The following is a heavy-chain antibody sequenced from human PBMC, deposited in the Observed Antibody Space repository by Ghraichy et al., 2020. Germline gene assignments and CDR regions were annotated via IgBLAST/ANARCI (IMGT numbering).Heavy chain of an antibody. CDR1: GFTFSNYS. J-gene: IGHJ4*02. CDR3: ARAGYYRFDY. V-gene: IGHV3-74*01. Sequence: GGSLRLSCAASGFTFSNYSVHWVRQAPGKGLEWVSRINSDGSSTNYADSVKGRFTIFRDNAKNTLYLQMNSLRAEDSAVYYCARAGYYRFDYWGQGTLVTVSS. CDR2: INSDGSST. D-gene: IGHD2-21*01.